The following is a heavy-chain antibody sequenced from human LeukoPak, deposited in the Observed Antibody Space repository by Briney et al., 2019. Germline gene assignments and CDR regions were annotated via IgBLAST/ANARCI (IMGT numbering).Heavy chain of an antibody. V-gene: IGHV4-59*01. CDR3: ASIAAGGTV. D-gene: IGHD6-13*01. J-gene: IGHJ3*01. CDR2: IYSTGGT. CDR1: GGSISSYY. Sequence: SSETLSLTCTVSGGSISSYYWSWIRQPPGKGLEWIGCIYSTGGTNYNPSLKSRVTISVDTSKNQFSLKVNSVTAADTAVYYCASIAAGGTVWGQGTMVTVSS.